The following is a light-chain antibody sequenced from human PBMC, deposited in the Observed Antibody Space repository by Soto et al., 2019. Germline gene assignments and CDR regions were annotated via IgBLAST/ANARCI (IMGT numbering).Light chain of an antibody. CDR1: QSVSDY. CDR2: DAS. Sequence: EIVLTHSPATLSLSPGERATLSCRASQSVSDYLAWYQQKPGQAPRLLIYDASNRATGIPARFSGSGFGTDFTLTISSLEPEDFAVYYCEQRSIWPLYTFGQGTKVDIK. CDR3: EQRSIWPLYT. V-gene: IGKV3-11*01. J-gene: IGKJ2*01.